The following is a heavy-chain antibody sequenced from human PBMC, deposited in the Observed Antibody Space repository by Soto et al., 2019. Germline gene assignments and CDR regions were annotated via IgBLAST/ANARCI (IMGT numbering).Heavy chain of an antibody. Sequence: SETLSLTCTVSGGSISSGGYYWSWIRQHPGKGLEWIGYIYYSGSTYYNPSLKSRVTISVDTSKNQFSLKLSSVTAADTAVYYCARADHYYGSGSYPGLDYWGQGTLVTVSS. D-gene: IGHD3-10*01. J-gene: IGHJ4*02. V-gene: IGHV4-31*03. CDR3: ARADHYYGSGSYPGLDY. CDR2: IYYSGST. CDR1: GGSISSGGYY.